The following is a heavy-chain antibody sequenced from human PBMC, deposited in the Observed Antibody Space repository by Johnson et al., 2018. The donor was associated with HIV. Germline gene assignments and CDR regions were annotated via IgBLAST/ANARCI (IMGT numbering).Heavy chain of an antibody. J-gene: IGHJ3*02. CDR3: AKDRGEWELRMDALDI. CDR2: IRTSGDTV. D-gene: IGHD1-26*01. Sequence: VQLVESGGGVVQPGRSLRLSCAASGFTFSSSAMHWVHQAPGKGLEWVSVIRTSGDTVLYTDSVKGCFTISRDHAQNMLYLQMTSLRAEDTAVYFCAKDRGEWELRMDALDIWGQGTMVTVSS. CDR1: GFTFSSSA. V-gene: IGHV3-62*03.